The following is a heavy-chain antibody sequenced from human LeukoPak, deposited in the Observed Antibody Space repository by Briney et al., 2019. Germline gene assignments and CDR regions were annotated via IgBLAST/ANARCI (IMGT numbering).Heavy chain of an antibody. CDR3: ARSIIADAFDI. J-gene: IGHJ3*02. V-gene: IGHV5-51*01. Sequence: GESLKISCKGPGYSSTSYWIGWVRQMPGKGLEWMGIIYPGDSDTRYSPSFQGQVTISADKSISTAYLQWSSLKASDTAMYYCARSIIADAFDIWGQGTMVTVSS. D-gene: IGHD6-13*01. CDR2: IYPGDSDT. CDR1: GYSSTSYW.